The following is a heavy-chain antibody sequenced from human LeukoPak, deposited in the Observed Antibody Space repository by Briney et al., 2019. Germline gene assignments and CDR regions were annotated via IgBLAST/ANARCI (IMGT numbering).Heavy chain of an antibody. CDR3: ARPSRSTGPAY. V-gene: IGHV3-48*02. Sequence: GGSLRLSCAASGFIFSNYSMNWVRQAPGKGLEWVSWISSTSNTIYYVDSVKGRFTISRDNAKNSLDLQMNSLRDEDTAVYYCARPSRSTGPAYWGQGTLVTVSS. CDR1: GFIFSNYS. CDR2: ISSTSNTI. J-gene: IGHJ4*02. D-gene: IGHD2-2*01.